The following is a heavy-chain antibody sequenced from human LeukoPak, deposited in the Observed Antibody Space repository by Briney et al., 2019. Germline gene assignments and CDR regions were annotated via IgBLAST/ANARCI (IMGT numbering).Heavy chain of an antibody. CDR1: GVSITSYSHN. CDR3: ARRYEGSGYAYDY. CDR2: FHFSGAI. V-gene: IGHV4-39*01. Sequence: PSETLSLTCTVSGVSITSYSHNYDWIRQPPGKGLEWIGGFHFSGAINYNPSLTSRVTIFVDTSKKQISLKLTSVTAADTAVYYCARRYEGSGYAYDYWGQGILVTVSS. D-gene: IGHD3-22*01. J-gene: IGHJ4*02.